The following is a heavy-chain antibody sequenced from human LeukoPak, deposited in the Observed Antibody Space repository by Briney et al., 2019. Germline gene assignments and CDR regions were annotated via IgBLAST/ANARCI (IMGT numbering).Heavy chain of an antibody. CDR1: GFTFSSYW. Sequence: GGSLRLSCAASGFTFSSYWMSWVRQAPGKGLEWVANIKQDGSEKYCVDSVKGRFTISRDNAKNSLYLQMNSLRAEDTAVYYCARDASGLGDTAMDLFDYWGQGTLVTVSS. J-gene: IGHJ4*02. V-gene: IGHV3-7*01. CDR3: ARDASGLGDTAMDLFDY. CDR2: IKQDGSEK. D-gene: IGHD5-18*01.